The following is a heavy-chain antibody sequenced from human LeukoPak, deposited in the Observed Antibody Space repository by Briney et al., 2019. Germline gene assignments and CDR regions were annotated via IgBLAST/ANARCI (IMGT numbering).Heavy chain of an antibody. V-gene: IGHV6-1*01. CDR1: GDSVSSNSAA. J-gene: IGHJ5*02. Sequence: SQTLSLTCAISGDSVSSNSAAWNWIRQSPSRGLEWLGRTYYRSKWYNDYAVSVKSRMTINPDTSKNQFSLQLNSVTPEDTAVYYCARAARISSSWYGILYNWFDPWGQGTLVTVSS. CDR2: TYYRSKWYN. CDR3: ARAARISSSWYGILYNWFDP. D-gene: IGHD6-13*01.